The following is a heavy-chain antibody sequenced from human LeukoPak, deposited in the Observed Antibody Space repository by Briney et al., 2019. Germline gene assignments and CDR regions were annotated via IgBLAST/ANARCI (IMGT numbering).Heavy chain of an antibody. CDR2: IWYDGSNK. CDR3: ARDPHYGWD. V-gene: IGHV3-33*01. D-gene: IGHD3-16*01. J-gene: IGHJ4*02. Sequence: GRALRLCCAASGFTFSSYGMPWVRQAPGKGLEWVAVIWYDGSNKYYADSVKGRFTISRDNSKNTLYLQMNSLRAEDTAVYYCARDPHYGWDWGQGTLVTVSS. CDR1: GFTFSSYG.